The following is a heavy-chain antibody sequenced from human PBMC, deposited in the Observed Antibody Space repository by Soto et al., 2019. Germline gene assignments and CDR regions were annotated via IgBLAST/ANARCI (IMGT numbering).Heavy chain of an antibody. CDR2: INESGST. V-gene: IGHV4-34*01. J-gene: IGHJ4*02. CDR3: ARGSGIVALPGELEDVKYDS. D-gene: IGHD1-1*01. CDR1: GQSFSGHS. Sequence: QVQLQQWGAGLVKPSETLSLSCAVYGQSFSGHSWSWIRQPPGKGLEWIGEINESGSTYYNPSLKSPVTSSTDKCQVQFSMNLSSVSAADTAAYFCARGSGIVALPGELEDVKYDSWGQGTLVNVSS.